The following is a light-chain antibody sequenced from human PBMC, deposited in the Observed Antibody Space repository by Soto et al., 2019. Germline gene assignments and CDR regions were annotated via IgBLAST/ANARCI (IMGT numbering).Light chain of an antibody. CDR1: SSNIGAGYD. CDR3: LSFDSSLSVV. CDR2: GNT. Sequence: QPVLTQPPSVSGAPGQRVTISCTGSSSNIGAGYDVHWYQQLPGRAPKLLIYGNTNRPSRVPDRFSGSKSGTSASLAITGLQAEDEADYYCLSFDSSLSVVFGGGTKVTVL. J-gene: IGLJ2*01. V-gene: IGLV1-40*01.